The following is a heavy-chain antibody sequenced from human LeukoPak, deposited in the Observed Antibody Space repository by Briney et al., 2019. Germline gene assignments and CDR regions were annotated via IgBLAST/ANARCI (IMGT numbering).Heavy chain of an antibody. CDR3: ANEGTFYSDY. J-gene: IGHJ4*02. D-gene: IGHD1/OR15-1a*01. V-gene: IGHV3-23*01. Sequence: GGSLRLSCAASGFTFRNYDMSWVRQAPGRGLEWVSAISGSSDSTSYADSVKGRFTISRDNSKNTFYLYMNSLRAEDTAIYYCANEGTFYSDYWGQGTLVTVSS. CDR2: ISGSSDST. CDR1: GFTFRNYD.